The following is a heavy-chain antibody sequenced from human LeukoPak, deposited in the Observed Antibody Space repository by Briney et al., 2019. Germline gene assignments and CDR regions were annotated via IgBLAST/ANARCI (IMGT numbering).Heavy chain of an antibody. CDR1: GGSFSGYY. D-gene: IGHD3-3*01. V-gene: IGHV4-34*01. Sequence: SETLSLTCAVYGGSFSGYYWSWIRQPPGKGLEWIGEINHSGSTNYNPSLKSRVTISVDTSKNQFSLKLSSVTAADTAVYYCARDLSDFWSGYRGNWFDPWGQGTLVTVSS. J-gene: IGHJ5*02. CDR3: ARDLSDFWSGYRGNWFDP. CDR2: INHSGST.